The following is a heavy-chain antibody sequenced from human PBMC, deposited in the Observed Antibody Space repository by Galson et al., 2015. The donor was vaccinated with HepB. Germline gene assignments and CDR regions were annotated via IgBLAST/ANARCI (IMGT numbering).Heavy chain of an antibody. J-gene: IGHJ3*02. CDR2: ISSTGIYT. V-gene: IGHV3-11*06. Sequence: SLRLSCAASGFSFSDYYMTWVRQAPGKGLEWVSYISSTGIYTNYADSVKGRFTISRDNTKNSLYLQMNNLRAEDTAVYYCARAHTGTYYQGVSAFEIWGQGTMVTVSS. D-gene: IGHD1-26*01. CDR3: ARAHTGTYYQGVSAFEI. CDR1: GFSFSDYY.